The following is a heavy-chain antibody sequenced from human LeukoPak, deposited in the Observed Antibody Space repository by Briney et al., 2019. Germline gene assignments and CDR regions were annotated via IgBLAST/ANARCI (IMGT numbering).Heavy chain of an antibody. CDR2: ISWNSGSI. Sequence: GRSLRLSCAASGFTFDDYAMHWVRQAPGKGLEWVSGISWNSGSIDYADSVKGRFTISRDNAKNSLYLQMNSLRAEDTALYYCAKDMTTVTFSDAFDIWGQGTMVTVSS. J-gene: IGHJ3*02. D-gene: IGHD4-17*01. V-gene: IGHV3-9*01. CDR1: GFTFDDYA. CDR3: AKDMTTVTFSDAFDI.